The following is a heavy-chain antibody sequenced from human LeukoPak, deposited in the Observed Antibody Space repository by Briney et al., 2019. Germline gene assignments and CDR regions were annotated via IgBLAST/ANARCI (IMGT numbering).Heavy chain of an antibody. J-gene: IGHJ4*02. CDR1: GFTFSSYW. Sequence: GGSLRLSCAASGFTFSSYWMHWVRQAPGKGLVWVSRINTDGSSTSYADSVKGRFTISRDNAKNTLYLQMNSLRAEDTAVYYCARSDDSSGSDYWGQGTLVTVSS. CDR2: INTDGSST. CDR3: ARSDDSSGSDY. V-gene: IGHV3-74*01. D-gene: IGHD3-22*01.